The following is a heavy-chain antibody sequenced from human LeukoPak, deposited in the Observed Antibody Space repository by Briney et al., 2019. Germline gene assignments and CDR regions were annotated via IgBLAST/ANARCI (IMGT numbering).Heavy chain of an antibody. Sequence: GGSLRLSCATSGFTFSNYWMHWVRQAPGKGLEWVSYISSSGSTIYYADSVKGRFTISRDNAKNSLYLQMNSLRAEDTAVYYCAELGITMIGGVWGKGTTVTISS. V-gene: IGHV3-48*04. D-gene: IGHD3-10*02. CDR1: GFTFSNYW. CDR3: AELGITMIGGV. CDR2: ISSSGSTI. J-gene: IGHJ6*04.